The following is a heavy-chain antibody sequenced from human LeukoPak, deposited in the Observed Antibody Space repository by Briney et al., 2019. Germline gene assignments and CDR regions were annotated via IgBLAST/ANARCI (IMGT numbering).Heavy chain of an antibody. CDR1: GGSISSSNW. CDR3: ARSVRIREGDPHYFDY. V-gene: IGHV4-4*02. D-gene: IGHD2-21*01. Sequence: SETLSLTCAVSGGSISSSNWWSWVRQPPGKGLEWIGDIYHSGSTGYNPSLKSRVTISVDKPKNQISLNLSSVTAADTAVYYCARSVRIREGDPHYFDYWGQGTLVTVSS. CDR2: IYHSGST. J-gene: IGHJ4*02.